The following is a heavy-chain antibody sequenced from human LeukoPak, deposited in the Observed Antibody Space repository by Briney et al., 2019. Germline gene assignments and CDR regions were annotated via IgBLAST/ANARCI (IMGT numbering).Heavy chain of an antibody. V-gene: IGHV5-51*01. CDR1: GYSFTSYW. CDR2: IYPGDSDT. D-gene: IGHD3-10*01. J-gene: IGHJ3*02. CDR3: ARQEEGILWFGDPKGAFDI. Sequence: GESLKISCKGSGYSFTSYWIGWVRQMPGKGLEWMGIIYPGDSDTRYSPSFQGQVTISADKSISTAYLQWSSLKASDTALYYCARQEEGILWFGDPKGAFDIWGQGTMVTVSS.